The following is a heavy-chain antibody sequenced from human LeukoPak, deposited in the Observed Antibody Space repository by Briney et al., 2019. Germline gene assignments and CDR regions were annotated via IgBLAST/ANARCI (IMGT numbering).Heavy chain of an antibody. D-gene: IGHD1-20*01. CDR1: GFTFSSYS. V-gene: IGHV3-21*01. CDR2: ISSSSSYI. J-gene: IGHJ4*02. CDR3: ARVDNWNEVTDDC. Sequence: GGSLRLSCAASGFTFSSYSMNWVRQAPGKGLEWVSSISSSSSYIYYADSVKGRFTISRDNAKNSLYLQMNSLRAEDTAVYYCARVDNWNEVTDDCWGQGTLVTVSS.